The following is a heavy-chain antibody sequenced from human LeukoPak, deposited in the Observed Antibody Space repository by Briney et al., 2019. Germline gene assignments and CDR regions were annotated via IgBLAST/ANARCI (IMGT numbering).Heavy chain of an antibody. D-gene: IGHD6-19*01. Sequence: GGSLTLTCAASGVTFGDFAMNWVRQAPGKGLEWVGGVSWSSGSIGYADSVRGRFTISRDNAKNSLYLQMNSLRPDDMAVYYCAKAPSRWASAWYWYFDLWGRGTLATVSS. CDR2: VSWSSGSI. V-gene: IGHV3-9*03. J-gene: IGHJ2*01. CDR1: GVTFGDFA. CDR3: AKAPSRWASAWYWYFDL.